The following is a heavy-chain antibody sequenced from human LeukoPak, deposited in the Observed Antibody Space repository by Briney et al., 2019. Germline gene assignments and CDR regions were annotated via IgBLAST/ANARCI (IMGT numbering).Heavy chain of an antibody. V-gene: IGHV4-61*02. CDR2: IYTSGST. Sequence: SETLSLTCTVSGGSISSSSYYWSWIRQPAGKGLEWIGRIYTSGSTNYNPSLKSRVTMSVDTSKNQFSLKLSSVTAADTAVYYCARFYSSSWYSGRGGAFDIWGQGTMVTVSS. J-gene: IGHJ3*02. D-gene: IGHD6-13*01. CDR3: ARFYSSSWYSGRGGAFDI. CDR1: GGSISSSSYY.